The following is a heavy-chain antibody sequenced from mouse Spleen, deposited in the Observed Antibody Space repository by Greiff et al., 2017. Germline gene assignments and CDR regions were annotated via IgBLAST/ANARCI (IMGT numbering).Heavy chain of an antibody. Sequence: EVMLVESGGGLVKLGGSLKLSCAASGFTFSSYAMSWVRQTPEKRLEWVATISSGGGNTYYPDSVKGRFTISRDNAKNTLYLQMSSLKSEDTAMYYCARHGISEAYAMDYWGQGTSVTVSS. D-gene: IGHD2-4*01. CDR2: ISSGGGNT. CDR3: ARHGISEAYAMDY. J-gene: IGHJ4*01. V-gene: IGHV5-9*01. CDR1: GFTFSSYA.